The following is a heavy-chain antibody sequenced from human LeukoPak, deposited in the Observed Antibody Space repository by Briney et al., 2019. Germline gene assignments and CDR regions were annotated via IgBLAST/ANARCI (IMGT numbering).Heavy chain of an antibody. CDR2: IYTSGST. J-gene: IGHJ3*02. CDR3: ARDRCNSITMICLGAFHI. V-gene: IGHV4-4*07. D-gene: IGHD3-22*01. Sequence: SETLSLTCTVSGGSISSYYWSWIRQPAGKGLEWIGRIYTSGSTNYNPSLKSRVTMSVDTSKNQFSLKLSSVTAADTAVYYCARDRCNSITMICLGAFHIWGQGTMVTVSS. CDR1: GGSISSYY.